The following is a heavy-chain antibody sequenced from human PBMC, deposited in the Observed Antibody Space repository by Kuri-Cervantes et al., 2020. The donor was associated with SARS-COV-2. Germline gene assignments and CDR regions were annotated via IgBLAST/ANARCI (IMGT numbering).Heavy chain of an antibody. CDR2: ISSSSSTI. Sequence: GGSLRLSCAASGFTFSCYSMNWVRQAPGKGLEWVSYISSSSSTIYYADSVKGRFTISRDNAKNSLYLQMNSLRDEDTAVYYCARGSEAGYYYFDYWGQGTLVTVSS. CDR3: ARGSEAGYYYFDY. D-gene: IGHD3-9*01. V-gene: IGHV3-48*02. CDR1: GFTFSCYS. J-gene: IGHJ4*02.